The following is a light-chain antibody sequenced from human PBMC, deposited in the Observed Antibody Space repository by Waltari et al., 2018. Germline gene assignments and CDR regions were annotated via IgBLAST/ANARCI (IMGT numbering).Light chain of an antibody. CDR1: QSVFYSSNKKNL. Sequence: DIVMTQSPDSLAVSLGERATVNCKSSQSVFYSSNKKNLLAWYQQKPGQPPKLLIYWASTRESGVPDRFSGSGSGTDFTLTISSLQAEDVAVYHCQQYYRTPFTFGGGTKVEIK. CDR3: QQYYRTPFT. V-gene: IGKV4-1*01. J-gene: IGKJ4*01. CDR2: WAS.